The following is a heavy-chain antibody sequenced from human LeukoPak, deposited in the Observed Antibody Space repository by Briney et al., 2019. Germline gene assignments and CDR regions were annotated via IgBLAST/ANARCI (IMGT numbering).Heavy chain of an antibody. CDR3: ARRSSSGGISFDY. J-gene: IGHJ4*02. V-gene: IGHV5-51*01. D-gene: IGHD6-19*01. CDR1: GYSFTTYW. CDR2: IYPGDSDP. Sequence: GESLKISCKGSGYSFTTYWIGWVRQMPGKGLEWMGIIYPGDSDPRYSPSFQGQVTISADKSISTAYLQWSSLEASDTAMYYCARRSSSGGISFDYWGQGTLVTVS.